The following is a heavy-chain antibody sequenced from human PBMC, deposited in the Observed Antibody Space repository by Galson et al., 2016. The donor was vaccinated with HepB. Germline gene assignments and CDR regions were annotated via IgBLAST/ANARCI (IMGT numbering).Heavy chain of an antibody. CDR1: GFTFSTYW. Sequence: SLRLSCAASGFTFSTYWMNWVRQAPGKGLEWVASIKAGESEKYYVDSVEGRFTISRDNAKNSLYLQMNSLRVEDTAVYYCVRSTEEWYNRYYYYGMDVWGQGTTVTVSS. V-gene: IGHV3-7*01. J-gene: IGHJ6*02. CDR3: VRSTEEWYNRYYYYGMDV. D-gene: IGHD1-1*01. CDR2: IKAGESEK.